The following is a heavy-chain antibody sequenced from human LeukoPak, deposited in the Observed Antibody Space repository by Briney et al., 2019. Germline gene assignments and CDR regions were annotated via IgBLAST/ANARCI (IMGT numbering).Heavy chain of an antibody. Sequence: GGSLGLSCAASGFTFSSYGMHWVRQAPGKGLEWVAVIWYDGSNKYYADSVKGRFTISRDNSKNTLYLQMNSLRAEDTAVYYCARERGIAAAAAFDYWGQGTLVTVSS. V-gene: IGHV3-33*01. CDR1: GFTFSSYG. J-gene: IGHJ4*02. CDR3: ARERGIAAAAAFDY. D-gene: IGHD6-13*01. CDR2: IWYDGSNK.